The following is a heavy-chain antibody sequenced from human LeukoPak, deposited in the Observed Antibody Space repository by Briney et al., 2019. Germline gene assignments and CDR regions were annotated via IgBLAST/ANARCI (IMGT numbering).Heavy chain of an antibody. CDR3: ARAHSSGWPHMFDP. CDR1: GGSISTYS. V-gene: IGHV4-59*01. Sequence: PSETLSLTCTVSGGSISTYSWTWIRQPPGKGLEWIGNINYSGSTNYNPSLKGRVTISIDTSKNQFSLKVSSVTAADTAVYYCARAHSSGWPHMFDPWGQGTLVTVPS. D-gene: IGHD6-19*01. CDR2: INYSGST. J-gene: IGHJ5*02.